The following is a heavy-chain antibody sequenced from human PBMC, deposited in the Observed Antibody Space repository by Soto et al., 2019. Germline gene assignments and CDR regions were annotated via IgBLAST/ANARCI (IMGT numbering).Heavy chain of an antibody. Sequence: QVQLVQSGAEVKRPGASVKVSCEASGYTFTTYDINCVRQASGQGLEWMGCVTPSSGNTVYAQKFHGRVAMTRDTSISTAYMELSSLKSDDTAIYYCARASMYIWNDHCGQGTLVTVSS. CDR2: VTPSSGNT. CDR3: ARASMYIWNDH. V-gene: IGHV1-8*01. D-gene: IGHD1-20*01. J-gene: IGHJ5*02. CDR1: GYTFTTYD.